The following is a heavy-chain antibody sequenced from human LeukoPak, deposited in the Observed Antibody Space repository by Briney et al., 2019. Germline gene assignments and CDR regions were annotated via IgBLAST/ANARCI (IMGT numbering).Heavy chain of an antibody. CDR2: IKQDGSEK. CDR3: ARERTSTIFGVVISYYFDY. D-gene: IGHD3-3*01. Sequence: PSETLSLTCTVSGGSISSGGYYWSWIRQAPGKGLEWVANIKQDGSEKYYVDSVKGRFTISRDNAKNSLYLQMNSLRAEDTAVYYCARERTSTIFGVVISYYFDYWGQGTLVTVSS. J-gene: IGHJ4*02. CDR1: GGSISSGGYY. V-gene: IGHV3-7*01.